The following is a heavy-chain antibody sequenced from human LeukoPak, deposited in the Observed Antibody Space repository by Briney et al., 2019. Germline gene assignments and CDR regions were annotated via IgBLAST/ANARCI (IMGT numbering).Heavy chain of an antibody. J-gene: IGHJ5*02. CDR1: GGSFSGYY. CDR3: ARGGGYNWFDP. V-gene: IGHV4-34*01. CDR2: VNHSGST. Sequence: SETLSLTCAVYGGSFSGYYWSWIRQPPGKGLEWIGEVNHSGSTNYNPSLKSRVTISVDTSKNQFSLKLTSVTAADTAVYYCARGGGYNWFDPWGQGTLVTVSS.